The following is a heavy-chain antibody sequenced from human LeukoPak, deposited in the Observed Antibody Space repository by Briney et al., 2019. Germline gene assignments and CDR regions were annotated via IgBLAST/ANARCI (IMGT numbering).Heavy chain of an antibody. Sequence: PGGSLRLSCAASAFTFSDYSMNWVRQAPGKGLEWISYISGRSSTIYYADSVGGRFTISRDNAKNSMYLQMNSLRAEDTAVYYCARGGITMVRGALAYYFDYWGQGTLVTVSS. CDR3: ARGGITMVRGALAYYFDY. CDR1: AFTFSDYS. J-gene: IGHJ4*02. D-gene: IGHD3-10*01. CDR2: ISGRSSTI. V-gene: IGHV3-48*01.